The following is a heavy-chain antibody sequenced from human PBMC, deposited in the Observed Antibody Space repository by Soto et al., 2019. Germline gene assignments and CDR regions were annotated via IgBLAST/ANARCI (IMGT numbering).Heavy chain of an antibody. CDR1: GGSISSSNW. CDR2: IYHSGST. CDR3: ARVKTGTKNYYYYGMDV. Sequence: SETLSLTCAVSGGSISSSNWWSWVRQPPGKGLEWIGEIYHSGSTNYNPSLKSRVTISVDKSKNQFSLKLSSVTAADTAVYYCARVKTGTKNYYYYGMDVWGQGTTVTV. J-gene: IGHJ6*02. V-gene: IGHV4-4*02. D-gene: IGHD1-1*01.